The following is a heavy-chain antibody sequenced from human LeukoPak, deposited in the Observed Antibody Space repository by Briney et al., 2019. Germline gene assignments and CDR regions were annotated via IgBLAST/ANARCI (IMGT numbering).Heavy chain of an antibody. J-gene: IGHJ6*02. V-gene: IGHV3-23*01. Sequence: GGSLRLPCAASGFPFSSYAMSGVRQAPGKGLEWVSAISGSGGSTYYTDSVEGRFTISRDNSKNTLYLQMNSLRAEDTAVYYCAKDHGMDVWGQGTTVTVSS. CDR3: AKDHGMDV. CDR1: GFPFSSYA. CDR2: ISGSGGST.